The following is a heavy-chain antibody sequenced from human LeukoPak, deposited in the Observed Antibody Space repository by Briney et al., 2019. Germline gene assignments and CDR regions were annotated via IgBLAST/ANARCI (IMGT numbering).Heavy chain of an antibody. CDR3: AKDRGGGETFPGWFDP. D-gene: IGHD3-16*01. CDR2: ISWNSGSI. V-gene: IGHV3-9*01. CDR1: GFTFDDYA. Sequence: GGSLRLSCAASGFTFDDYAMHWVRQAPGKGLEWVSGISWNSGSIGYADSVKGRFTIPRDNAKNSLYLQMNSLRAEDTALYYCAKDRGGGETFPGWFDPWGQGTLVTVSS. J-gene: IGHJ5*02.